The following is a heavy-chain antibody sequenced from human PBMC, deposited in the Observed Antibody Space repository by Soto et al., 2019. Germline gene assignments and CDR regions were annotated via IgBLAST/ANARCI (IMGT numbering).Heavy chain of an antibody. Sequence: EVQLLESGGGLVQPGGSLRLSCAASGFTFSSYAMSWVRQAPGKGLEWVSAISGSGGSTYYADSVKGRFTISRDNSKNTLYLQMNSLRAEDTAVYYCAKDIVVVVAATVNFDYCGQGTLVTVSS. V-gene: IGHV3-23*01. D-gene: IGHD2-15*01. J-gene: IGHJ4*02. CDR3: AKDIVVVVAATVNFDY. CDR2: ISGSGGST. CDR1: GFTFSSYA.